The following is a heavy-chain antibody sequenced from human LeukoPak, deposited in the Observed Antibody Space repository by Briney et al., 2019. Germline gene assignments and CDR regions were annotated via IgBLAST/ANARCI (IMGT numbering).Heavy chain of an antibody. J-gene: IGHJ4*02. CDR1: GGSINSGDYY. CDR2: IYYSGST. Sequence: SETLSLTCTVSGGSINSGDYYWVWIRQPPGKGLEWIGSIYYSGSTSYNPSLKSRVTMSVDTSKNQLSLKMRSVTAADTAVYYCARMYYYDSTGYGHFDYWGRGTLVTVSS. V-gene: IGHV4-39*01. D-gene: IGHD3-22*01. CDR3: ARMYYYDSTGYGHFDY.